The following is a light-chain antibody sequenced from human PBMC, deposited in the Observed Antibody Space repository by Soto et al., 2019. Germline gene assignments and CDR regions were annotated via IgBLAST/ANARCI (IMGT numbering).Light chain of an antibody. CDR1: SRDVGTHGY. CDR3: MCYAGDNNWV. J-gene: IGLJ3*02. V-gene: IGLV2-8*01. Sequence: QSVLTQPPSASGSPGQSVTISCTGTSRDVGTHGYVSWHQQHAGKAPKLVIYDVTKPPSGVPDRFSGSKSGNTASLTVSGLQAEDEADYYCMCYAGDNNWVFGGGTQLTVL. CDR2: DVT.